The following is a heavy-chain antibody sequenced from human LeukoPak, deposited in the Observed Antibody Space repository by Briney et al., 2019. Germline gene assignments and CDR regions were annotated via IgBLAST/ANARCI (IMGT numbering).Heavy chain of an antibody. CDR3: ARGAPSSSWTYYYYYGMDV. CDR2: INPNSGGT. V-gene: IGHV1-2*02. D-gene: IGHD6-13*01. Sequence: GASVKVSCKASGYTFTGYYMHWVRQAPGQGLEWMGWINPNSGGTNYAQKFQGRVTMTRDTSISTAYMELSRLRSEDTAVYYCARGAPSSSWTYYYYYGMDVWGQGTTVTVSS. J-gene: IGHJ6*02. CDR1: GYTFTGYY.